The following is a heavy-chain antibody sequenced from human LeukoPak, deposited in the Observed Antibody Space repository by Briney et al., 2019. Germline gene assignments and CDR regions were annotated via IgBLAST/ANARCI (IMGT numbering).Heavy chain of an antibody. Sequence: PGGSLRLSCAASGFSLSSYGMHWVRQAPGKGLEWVALISYDGSNEYYADSVKGRFTISRDNSKSTLYLHMNSLRAEDTAVYYCATTYDTLTGYPYWGQGALVTVSS. CDR1: GFSLSSYG. CDR2: ISYDGSNE. J-gene: IGHJ4*02. D-gene: IGHD3-9*01. CDR3: ATTYDTLTGYPY. V-gene: IGHV3-30*03.